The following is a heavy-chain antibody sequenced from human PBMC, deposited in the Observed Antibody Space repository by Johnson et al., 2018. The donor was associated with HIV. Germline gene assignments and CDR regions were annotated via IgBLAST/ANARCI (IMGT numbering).Heavy chain of an antibody. V-gene: IGHV3-66*01. J-gene: IGHJ3*01. D-gene: IGHD3-10*01. Sequence: VQLVESGGGLVQPGGSLRLSCAASGFTFSNYAMDWVRQAPGKGLEWVSVLYSGGSTYYADSVKGRFTISRDNSKNTLYLQMNSLRAEDTAVYYCARVGAGHIIVPDMVFDVWGQGTMVTVSS. CDR2: LYSGGST. CDR3: ARVGAGHIIVPDMVFDV. CDR1: GFTFSNYA.